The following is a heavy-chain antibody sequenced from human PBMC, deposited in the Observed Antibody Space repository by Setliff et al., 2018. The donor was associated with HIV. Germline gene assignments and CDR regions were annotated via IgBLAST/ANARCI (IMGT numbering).Heavy chain of an antibody. CDR1: GVSFTSSTYY. CDR3: AIRDRSFDFWTGYYQRDF. CDR2: IYYSGTT. Sequence: SETLSLTCNVSGVSFTSSTYYWGWVRQPPGKGLEWIGSIYYSGTTYYKSSLKSRVTISVVTSESHFSLRLSSVSAADTGVYYCAIRDRSFDFWTGYYQRDFRSQGTLVTVSS. J-gene: IGHJ4*02. D-gene: IGHD3-3*01. V-gene: IGHV4-39*02.